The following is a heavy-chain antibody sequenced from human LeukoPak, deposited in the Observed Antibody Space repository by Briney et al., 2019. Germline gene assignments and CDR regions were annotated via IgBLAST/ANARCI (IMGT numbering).Heavy chain of an antibody. CDR2: IYYPGYP. Sequence: SEILSLTCNVSGASLSSYFWSWIRQPPGKGLEWIGYIYYPGYPNYNPSLKSRVTIAVETSKSQFSLNLRSVTTADTAVYFCAGTKLGYCTTTGCPLESWGQGTLVAVSS. CDR1: GASLSSYF. J-gene: IGHJ4*02. D-gene: IGHD2-2*01. V-gene: IGHV4-59*01. CDR3: AGTKLGYCTTTGCPLES.